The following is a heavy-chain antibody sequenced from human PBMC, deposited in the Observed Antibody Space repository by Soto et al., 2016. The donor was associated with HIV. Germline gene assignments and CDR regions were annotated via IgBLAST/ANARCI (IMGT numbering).Heavy chain of an antibody. Sequence: VQLQESGPGLVKPSETLSLTCTVSGGSISSYYWSWIRQPPGKGLEWIGHIYYSGSANYNPSLMSRVTISVDKSKNQFSLRLSSVTAADTAVYYCAVPTLLVSFDIWGPRDNGHSL. CDR1: GGSISSYY. CDR2: IYYSGSA. D-gene: IGHD2-8*01. J-gene: IGHJ3*02. V-gene: IGHV4-59*01. CDR3: AVPTLLVSFDI.